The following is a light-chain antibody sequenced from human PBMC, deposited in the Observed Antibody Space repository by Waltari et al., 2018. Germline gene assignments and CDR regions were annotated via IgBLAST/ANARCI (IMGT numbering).Light chain of an antibody. CDR3: QQTYTSPRT. V-gene: IGKV1-39*01. CDR2: AAS. Sequence: DIQRTQSPSTLSASVGDRVTITCRASQTITKFLSWYQQKPGKAPKLLIYAASRLQSGVPSRFSGSGSGTDFALTISNLQPEDFATYFCQQTYTSPRTFGQGTKVEIK. CDR1: QTITKF. J-gene: IGKJ1*01.